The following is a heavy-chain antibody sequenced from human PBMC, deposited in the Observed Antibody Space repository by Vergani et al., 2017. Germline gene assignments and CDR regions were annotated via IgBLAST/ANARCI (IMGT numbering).Heavy chain of an antibody. CDR2: IYHSGGA. Sequence: QLHLQESGPGLVKPSETLSLTCTVSGGSITSSCYYLGWIRQPPGKGLEWIGNIYHSGGAYYNPSLKGRVTISVDTSKNQFSLEVTSVTAADTAIYFCARTESFILRYFHWALWGQGTLVTVSS. V-gene: IGHV4-39*01. D-gene: IGHD3-9*01. J-gene: IGHJ4*02. CDR3: ARTESFILRYFHWAL. CDR1: GGSITSSCYY.